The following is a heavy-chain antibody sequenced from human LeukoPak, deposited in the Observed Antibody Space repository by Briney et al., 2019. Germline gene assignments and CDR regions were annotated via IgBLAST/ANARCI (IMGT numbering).Heavy chain of an antibody. Sequence: SVKVSCKASGGTFSSYAISWVRQAPGRGLEWMGGIIPIFGTANYAQKFQGRVTITADESTSTAYMELSSLRSEDTAVYYCARGIGGYCSSTSCPEDWGQGTLVTVSS. V-gene: IGHV1-69*01. CDR3: ARGIGGYCSSTSCPED. CDR1: GGTFSSYA. D-gene: IGHD2-2*01. CDR2: IIPIFGTA. J-gene: IGHJ4*02.